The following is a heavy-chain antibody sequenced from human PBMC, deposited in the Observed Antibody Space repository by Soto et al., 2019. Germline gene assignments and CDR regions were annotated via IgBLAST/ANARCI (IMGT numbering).Heavy chain of an antibody. CDR3: ARSLEGGSGTYYNRGFDY. V-gene: IGHV4-39*02. CDR2: IRYGENS. Sequence: QLQLQESGPGLVKPSETLSLTCTVSGGSISSRGYYWGWIRQPPGKGLEWIGSIRYGENSYYNPSLKSRVTISVDTSNNHFSLKLNSVTAADTAVYYCARSLEGGSGTYYNRGFDYWGQGTLVTVSS. J-gene: IGHJ4*02. CDR1: GGSISSRGYY. D-gene: IGHD3-10*01.